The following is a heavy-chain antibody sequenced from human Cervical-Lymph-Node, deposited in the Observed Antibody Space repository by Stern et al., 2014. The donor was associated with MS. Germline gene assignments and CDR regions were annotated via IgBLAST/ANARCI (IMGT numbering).Heavy chain of an antibody. Sequence: QVQLQESGPGLVKASQTLSLTCSVSGGSITYGGHFWSWVRQHPGKGLEXVGYIYYSGSTYYNPSLKSRVTMSVDTSTNHFSLRLRSVTAADTAVYYCARQLGSGYDPTFDYWGQGTLVTVSS. D-gene: IGHD5-12*01. CDR2: IYYSGST. CDR1: GGSITYGGHF. CDR3: ARQLGSGYDPTFDY. J-gene: IGHJ4*02. V-gene: IGHV4-31*02.